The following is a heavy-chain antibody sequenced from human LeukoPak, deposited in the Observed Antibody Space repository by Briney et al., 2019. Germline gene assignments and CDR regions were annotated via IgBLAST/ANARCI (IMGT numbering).Heavy chain of an antibody. Sequence: GSLRLSCAASGLTFSSYAMSWVRQAPGKGLEWIGRIYTSGSTNYNPSLKSRVTMSVDTSKNQFSLKLSSVTAADTAVYYCARDDGIVRPFDPWGQGTLVTVSS. CDR1: GLTFSSYA. V-gene: IGHV4-4*07. D-gene: IGHD2-15*01. J-gene: IGHJ5*02. CDR2: IYTSGST. CDR3: ARDDGIVRPFDP.